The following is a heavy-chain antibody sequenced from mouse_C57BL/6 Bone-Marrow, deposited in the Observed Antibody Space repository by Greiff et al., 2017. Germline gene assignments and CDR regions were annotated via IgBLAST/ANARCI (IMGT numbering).Heavy chain of an antibody. CDR3: ARWLLLAMDY. CDR2: INPNNGGT. J-gene: IGHJ4*01. CDR1: GYTFTDYN. Sequence: EVQLQQSGPELVKPGASVKIPCKASGYTFTDYNMDWVKQSHGKSLEWIGDINPNNGGTIYNQKFKGKATLTADKSSSTAYLELRSLTSEDTAVYDCARWLLLAMDYWGQGTSVTVSS. D-gene: IGHD2-3*01. V-gene: IGHV1-18*01.